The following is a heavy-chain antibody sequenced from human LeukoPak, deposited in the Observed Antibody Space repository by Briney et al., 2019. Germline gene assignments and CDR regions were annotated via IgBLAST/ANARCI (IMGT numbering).Heavy chain of an antibody. CDR2: IYYSGST. V-gene: IGHV4-39*07. CDR3: ARDRGDSDWFDP. J-gene: IGHJ5*02. Sequence: SETLSLTCTVSGGSISSSSYYWGWIRQPPGKGLEWIGSIYYSGSTYYNPSLKSRVTISVDTSKNQFSLKLSSVTAADTAVYYCARDRGDSDWFDPWGQGTLVTVSS. D-gene: IGHD2-21*02. CDR1: GGSISSSSYY.